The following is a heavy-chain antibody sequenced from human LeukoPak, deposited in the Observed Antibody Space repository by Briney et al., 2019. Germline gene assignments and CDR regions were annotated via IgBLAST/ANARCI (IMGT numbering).Heavy chain of an antibody. D-gene: IGHD1-26*01. J-gene: IGHJ4*02. Sequence: KPSETLSLTCTVSGYSNSSGYYWGWIRQPPGKGLEGIGSIYHSGSTYYNPSLKSRVTISVDTSKNQFSLKLSSVTAADTAVYYCAREISGSADYWGQGTLVTVSS. CDR3: AREISGSADY. V-gene: IGHV4-38-2*02. CDR2: IYHSGST. CDR1: GYSNSSGYY.